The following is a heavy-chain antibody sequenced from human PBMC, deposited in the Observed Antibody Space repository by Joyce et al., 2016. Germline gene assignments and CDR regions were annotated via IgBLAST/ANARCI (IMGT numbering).Heavy chain of an antibody. J-gene: IGHJ5*02. CDR2: LYPGDSDT. CDR1: GYSFSNYW. CDR3: ARGQGLVIDWFDP. D-gene: IGHD6-19*01. V-gene: IGHV5-51*01. Sequence: EVQLVQSGAEVKKPGESLKISCKGSGYSFSNYWIGWVRQMPGKGLEWMGILYPGDSDTRYIPSFEGQVTISADKSITTAYLQWTSLKASDTAMYYCARGQGLVIDWFDPWGQGTLVTVSS.